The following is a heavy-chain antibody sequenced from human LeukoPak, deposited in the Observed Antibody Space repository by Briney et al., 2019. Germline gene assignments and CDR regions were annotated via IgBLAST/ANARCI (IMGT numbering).Heavy chain of an antibody. J-gene: IGHJ4*02. V-gene: IGHV3-23*01. Sequence: PGGSLRLSCAASGFTFSDYATSWVRQAPGKGPEWVSAITGGGRTYYADSVKGRFTISRDSSKNTLYLQMNSLRAEDTAIYYCAKRGYYDSGALQAPFEYWGQGTLVTVSS. D-gene: IGHD3-22*01. CDR2: ITGGGRT. CDR3: AKRGYYDSGALQAPFEY. CDR1: GFTFSDYA.